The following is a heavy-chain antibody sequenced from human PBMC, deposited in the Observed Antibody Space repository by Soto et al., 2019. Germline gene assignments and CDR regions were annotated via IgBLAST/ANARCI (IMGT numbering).Heavy chain of an antibody. CDR1: GGSFSCYY. Sequence: SETLSVTCAVYGGSFSCYYWSWIRQPPGKGLEWIGEINHSGSTNYNPSLKSRVTIPVDTSKNQFSLKLSSVTAADTAVYYCAGILAYCGGDCYRYHYGMDVWGQGTTVTVSS. CDR3: AGILAYCGGDCYRYHYGMDV. V-gene: IGHV4-34*01. CDR2: INHSGST. J-gene: IGHJ6*02. D-gene: IGHD2-21*02.